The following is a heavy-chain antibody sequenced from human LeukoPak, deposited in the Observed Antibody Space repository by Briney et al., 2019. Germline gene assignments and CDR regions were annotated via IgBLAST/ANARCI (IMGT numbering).Heavy chain of an antibody. CDR3: ARRSSGHFDY. Sequence: GGSLRLSCKGSGYSFTSYWIGWVRQMPGKGLEWMGIIYPGDSDTRYSPSFQGQVTISADKSISTAYLQWSSLKASDAAMYYCARRSSGHFDYWGQGTLVTVSS. D-gene: IGHD3-10*01. V-gene: IGHV5-51*01. J-gene: IGHJ4*02. CDR1: GYSFTSYW. CDR2: IYPGDSDT.